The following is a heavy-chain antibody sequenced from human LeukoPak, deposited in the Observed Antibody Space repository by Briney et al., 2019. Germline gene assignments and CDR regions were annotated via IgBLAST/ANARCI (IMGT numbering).Heavy chain of an antibody. CDR3: ARGGSGELLYLGY. Sequence: SETLSLTCAVDGGSFSGYYWSWIRQPPGEGLEWIGEINHSGSTNYNPSLKSRVTISVETSKNQFSLKLSSVTAADTAVYYCARGGSGELLYLGYWGQGTLVTVSS. J-gene: IGHJ4*02. CDR2: INHSGST. D-gene: IGHD3-10*01. V-gene: IGHV4-34*01. CDR1: GGSFSGYY.